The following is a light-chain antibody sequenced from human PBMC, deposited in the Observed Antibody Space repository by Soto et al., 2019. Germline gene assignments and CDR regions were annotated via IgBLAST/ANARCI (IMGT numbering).Light chain of an antibody. CDR2: AAS. Sequence: DIQMTQSPSSVSASVGDRVTITCRASQGVSNWLAGYQQKPGKAPKLLIYAASTLRSGVPSRFRGSGSGTDFTFTISSLQPEDFATYYCQQANSFPYTFGQGTKLEIK. V-gene: IGKV1-12*01. CDR1: QGVSNW. J-gene: IGKJ2*01. CDR3: QQANSFPYT.